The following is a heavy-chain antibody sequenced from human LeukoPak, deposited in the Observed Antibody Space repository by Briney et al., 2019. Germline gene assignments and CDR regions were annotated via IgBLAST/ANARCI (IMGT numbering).Heavy chain of an antibody. V-gene: IGHV4-39*01. CDR1: GGSISSSSYY. CDR3: ARRQVDTTMITRFDY. D-gene: IGHD5-18*01. Sequence: KPSETLSLTCTVSGGSISSSSYYWRWIRQPPGKGLEWIGSIYYSGSTYYNPSLKSRVTISADTSKNQFSLKLSSVTAADTALYFCARRQVDTTMITRFDYWGEGTLVTVSS. J-gene: IGHJ4*02. CDR2: IYYSGST.